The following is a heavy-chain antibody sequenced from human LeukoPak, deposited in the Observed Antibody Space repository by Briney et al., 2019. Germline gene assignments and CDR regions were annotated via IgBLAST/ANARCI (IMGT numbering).Heavy chain of an antibody. D-gene: IGHD2-2*01. J-gene: IGHJ4*02. V-gene: IGHV5-51*01. Sequence: GESLKISCKGSGYSFTSYWIGWVRQMPGKGLEWMGIIYPGDSDTRYSPSFQGQVTISADKSISTAYLQWSSLKASDTAMYYCARLGGNGYCSSTGCVYYFDYWGQGTLVTVSS. CDR2: IYPGDSDT. CDR1: GYSFTSYW. CDR3: ARLGGNGYCSSTGCVYYFDY.